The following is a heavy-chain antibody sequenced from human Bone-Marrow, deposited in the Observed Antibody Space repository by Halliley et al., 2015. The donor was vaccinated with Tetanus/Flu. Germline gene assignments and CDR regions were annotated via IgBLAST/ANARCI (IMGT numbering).Heavy chain of an antibody. CDR1: GFTFSYYG. Sequence: SLRLSCAASGFTFSYYGMVWVRQAPGKGLEWVALISYDGTKIFYADSVKGRFTISRDNSKNTLYLEMNSLRIEDTAVHYCARANVELAPILIDNWGQGTLVTFSS. V-gene: IGHV3-30*03. D-gene: IGHD1-1*01. CDR3: ARANVELAPILIDN. CDR2: ISYDGTKI. J-gene: IGHJ4*02.